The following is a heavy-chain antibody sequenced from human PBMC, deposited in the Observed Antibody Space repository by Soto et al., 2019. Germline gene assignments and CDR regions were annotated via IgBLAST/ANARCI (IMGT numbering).Heavy chain of an antibody. CDR2: ISSSSSTI. CDR1: VFPFSSYN. V-gene: IGHV3-48*02. D-gene: IGHD3-3*01. CDR3: ARESRFLEWLSLNWFDP. Sequence: PGGSLRLFCEASVFPFSSYNMNSVRQAPGQGLEWVSYISSSSSTIYYADSVKGRFTISRDNAKNSLYLQMNSLRDEDTAVYYCARESRFLEWLSLNWFDPWGQGTLVTVSS. J-gene: IGHJ5*02.